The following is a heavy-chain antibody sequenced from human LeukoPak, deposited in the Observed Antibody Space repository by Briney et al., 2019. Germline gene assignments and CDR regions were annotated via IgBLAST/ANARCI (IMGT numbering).Heavy chain of an antibody. CDR1: GFPFDVQT. D-gene: IGHD1-26*01. CDR2: MREDGTEI. Sequence: GGSLRLSCAASGFPFDVQTMSWVRQAPGKGLDWVASMREDGTEIHYVDSVKGRFTISRDNPTNSLYLQMNSLRAEDTAVYYCARGGATRGRFENWGQGTLVTVSS. V-gene: IGHV3-7*01. J-gene: IGHJ4*02. CDR3: ARGGATRGRFEN.